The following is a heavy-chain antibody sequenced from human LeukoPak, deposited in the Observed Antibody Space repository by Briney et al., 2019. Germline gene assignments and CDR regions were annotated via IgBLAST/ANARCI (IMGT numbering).Heavy chain of an antibody. D-gene: IGHD3-3*01. J-gene: IGHJ4*02. CDR3: ARGTDDFWSGYYTGTFDY. Sequence: GASVKVSCKASGYTFTGYYMHWVRQAPGQGLEWMGWINLNSGGTNYAQKFQGRVTMTRDTSISTAYMELRRLRSDDTAVYYCARGTDDFWSGYYTGTFDYWGQGTLVTVSS. CDR1: GYTFTGYY. V-gene: IGHV1-2*02. CDR2: INLNSGGT.